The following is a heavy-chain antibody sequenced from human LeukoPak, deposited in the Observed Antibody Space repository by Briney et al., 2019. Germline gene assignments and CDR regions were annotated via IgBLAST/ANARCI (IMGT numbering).Heavy chain of an antibody. V-gene: IGHV1-2*06. CDR2: INPNSGGT. Sequence: GASVKVSCKASGYTFTGYYMHWVRQAPGQGLEWMGRINPNSGGTNYAQKFQGRVTMTRDTSISTAYMELSRLGSDDTAVYYCARDPYGSGQFDYWGQGTLVTVSS. CDR1: GYTFTGYY. D-gene: IGHD3-10*01. CDR3: ARDPYGSGQFDY. J-gene: IGHJ4*02.